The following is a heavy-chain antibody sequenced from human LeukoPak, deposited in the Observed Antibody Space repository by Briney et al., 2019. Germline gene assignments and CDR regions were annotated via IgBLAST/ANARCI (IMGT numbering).Heavy chain of an antibody. D-gene: IGHD6-19*01. V-gene: IGHV4-59*01. CDR1: GGSFSGYY. J-gene: IGHJ5*02. CDR3: ARINEGRVAGIDGGWFDP. Sequence: PSETLSLTCAVYGGSFSGYYWSRIRQPPGKGLEWIGYIYYSGSTNYNPSLKSRVTISVDTSKNQFSLKLSSVTAADTAVYYCARINEGRVAGIDGGWFDPWGQGTLVTVSS. CDR2: IYYSGST.